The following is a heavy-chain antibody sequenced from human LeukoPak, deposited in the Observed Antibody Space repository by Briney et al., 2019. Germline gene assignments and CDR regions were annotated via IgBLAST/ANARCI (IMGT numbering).Heavy chain of an antibody. CDR3: ARDAYDYVWGSYRLGVTDAFDI. CDR1: GGSISSSSYY. J-gene: IGHJ3*02. V-gene: IGHV4-39*07. Sequence: SETLSLTCTVSGGSISSSSYYWGWIRQPPGKGLEWIGSIYYSGSTYYNPSLKSRVTISVDTSKNQFSLKLSSVTAADTAVYYCARDAYDYVWGSYRLGVTDAFDIWGQGTTVTVSS. D-gene: IGHD3-16*02. CDR2: IYYSGST.